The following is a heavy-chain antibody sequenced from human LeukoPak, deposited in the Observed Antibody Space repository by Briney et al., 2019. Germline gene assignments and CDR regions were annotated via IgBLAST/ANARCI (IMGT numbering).Heavy chain of an antibody. V-gene: IGHV1-46*01. CDR3: ARDQEGFDY. CDR1: GYTFTSNY. J-gene: IGHJ4*02. Sequence: ASVKVSCKASGYTFTSNYIHWVRQAPGQGLEWMGMIYPRDGSTSYAQKLQGRVTVTRDTSTSAVHMELSGLRSEDTAVYYCARDQEGFDYWGQGTLVTVSS. CDR2: IYPRDGST.